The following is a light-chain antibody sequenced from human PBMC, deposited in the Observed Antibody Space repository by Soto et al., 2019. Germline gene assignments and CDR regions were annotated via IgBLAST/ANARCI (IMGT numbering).Light chain of an antibody. J-gene: IGKJ4*01. CDR3: QQYHTWPVT. CDR1: QSISSW. V-gene: IGKV1-5*03. Sequence: DIQMTQSPSTLSAPAGDRVTIPCRASQSISSWLAWYQQKPGKAPKILIYKASSLESGVPSRFSGRGSGTEFTLTINSLQSEDSAVYYCQQYHTWPVTFGGGTKVEI. CDR2: KAS.